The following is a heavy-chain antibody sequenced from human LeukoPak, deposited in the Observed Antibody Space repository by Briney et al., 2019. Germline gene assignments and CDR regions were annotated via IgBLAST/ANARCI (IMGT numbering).Heavy chain of an antibody. J-gene: IGHJ6*03. CDR1: GVSINSHY. CDR2: ISYSGST. D-gene: IGHD1-26*01. Sequence: SETLSLTCTVSGVSINSHYWNWIRQSPGKGLEWIGFISYSGSTDYNPSLKSRVTISVDTSKNQFSLKLSSVTAADTAVYYCARGGGISGSYHYYYYYMDVWGKGTTVTVSS. CDR3: ARGGGISGSYHYYYYYMDV. V-gene: IGHV4-59*08.